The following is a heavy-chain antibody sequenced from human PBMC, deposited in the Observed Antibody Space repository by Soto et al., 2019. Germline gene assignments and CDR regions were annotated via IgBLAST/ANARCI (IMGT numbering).Heavy chain of an antibody. D-gene: IGHD2-15*01. Sequence: ASVKVSCKASGYTFTSYAMHWVRQAPGQRLEWMGWINAGNGNTKYSQKFQGRVTITRDTSASTAYMELSSLRSEDTAVYYCARDDCSGGSCYWGDKMFDPWGQGTLVTVSS. CDR1: GYTFTSYA. CDR3: ARDDCSGGSCYWGDKMFDP. J-gene: IGHJ5*02. CDR2: INAGNGNT. V-gene: IGHV1-3*01.